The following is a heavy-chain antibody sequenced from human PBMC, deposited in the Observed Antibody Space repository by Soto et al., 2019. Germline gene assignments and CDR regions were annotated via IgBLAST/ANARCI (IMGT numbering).Heavy chain of an antibody. CDR3: ARGSWDDVSGHYYMDV. J-gene: IGHJ6*03. CDR1: GDSVFSNSDA. Sequence: PSQTLSLTCDISGDSVFSNSDAWNWIRQTPSRGLEWLGRTYYKSKWYNNYALSVQSRVTVNPDTSKNQFSLQLNSVTPEDTAVYYCARGSWDDVSGHYYMDVWGKGTTVTVS. CDR2: TYYKSKWYN. V-gene: IGHV6-1*01. D-gene: IGHD1-1*01.